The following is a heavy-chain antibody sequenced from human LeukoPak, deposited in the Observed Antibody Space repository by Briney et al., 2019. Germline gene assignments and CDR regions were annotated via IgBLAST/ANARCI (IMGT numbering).Heavy chain of an antibody. CDR2: ISNDGRNK. J-gene: IGHJ4*02. CDR1: GFTFSTYG. V-gene: IGHV3-30*18. Sequence: PGRSLRLSCAATGFTFSTYGMHWVRQAPGKGLEWVAVISNDGRNKHYAGSVKGHFTISRDNSRNTLYLQMNNLRAEDTAVYYCAKDLAYCSSTSCYELDHWGQGTLVTVSS. CDR3: AKDLAYCSSTSCYELDH. D-gene: IGHD2-2*01.